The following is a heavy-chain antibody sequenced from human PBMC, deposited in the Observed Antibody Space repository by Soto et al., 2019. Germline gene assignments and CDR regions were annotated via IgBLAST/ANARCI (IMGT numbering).Heavy chain of an antibody. J-gene: IGHJ6*02. Sequence: ASVKVSCKSSGYTFTGYYVHWVRQAPGQGLEWMGWINPNSGDTYLAQRFQGRVTMNRDTSIGTAYMELRGLTSDDTAEYYCAKGGALVAAGPRVYLYKDMDVWGQGTTVTVSS. CDR2: INPNSGDT. D-gene: IGHD1-26*01. V-gene: IGHV1-2*02. CDR1: GYTFTGYY. CDR3: AKGGALVAAGPRVYLYKDMDV.